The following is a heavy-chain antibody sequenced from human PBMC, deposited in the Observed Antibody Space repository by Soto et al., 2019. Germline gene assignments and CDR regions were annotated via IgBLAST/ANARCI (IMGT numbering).Heavy chain of an antibody. V-gene: IGHV3-7*01. D-gene: IGHD3-16*01. J-gene: IGHJ4*02. CDR1: VLTFSSYW. CDR3: ASGGHVDY. Sequence: VQLVESGGGLVQPGGSLRLSCVASVLTFSSYWMTWVRQAPGKGLEWVANINEGGSATYYVDSVKGRFTISRDNAENSLFLQMNSLRVEDTAVYYCASGGHVDYCGQGTLVTVSS. CDR2: INEGGSAT.